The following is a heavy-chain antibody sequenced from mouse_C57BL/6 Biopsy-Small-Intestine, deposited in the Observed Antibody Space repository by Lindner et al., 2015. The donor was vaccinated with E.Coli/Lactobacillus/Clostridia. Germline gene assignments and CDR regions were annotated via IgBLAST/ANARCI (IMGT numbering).Heavy chain of an antibody. V-gene: IGHV1-53*01. CDR1: RGTFSSRI. CDR3: VRGYSNSLDYDVLTGHPFGY. Sequence: SVKVSCKGSRGTFSSRIISWVRQAPGQGLEWMGGIIPIFGTTTYAQKFQGRVTITGDKSTSTVYMELSSLGSEDTAVYYCVRGYSNSLDYDVLTGHPFGYWGQGTLVTVS. D-gene: IGHD2-4*01. CDR2: IIPIFGTT. J-gene: IGHJ3*02.